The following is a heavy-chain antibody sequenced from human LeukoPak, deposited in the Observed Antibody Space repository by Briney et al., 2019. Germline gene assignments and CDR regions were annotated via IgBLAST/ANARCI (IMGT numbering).Heavy chain of an antibody. J-gene: IGHJ4*02. D-gene: IGHD3-10*01. CDR3: ASWYYYGSGSYYNPNY. Sequence: GGSLRLSCAASGFTFSSYSMNWVRQAPGKGLEWVSSISSSSSYIYYADSVKGRFTISRDNAKNSLYLQMNSLRVEDTAVYYCASWYYYGSGSYYNPNYWGQGTLVTVSS. V-gene: IGHV3-21*01. CDR1: GFTFSSYS. CDR2: ISSSSSYI.